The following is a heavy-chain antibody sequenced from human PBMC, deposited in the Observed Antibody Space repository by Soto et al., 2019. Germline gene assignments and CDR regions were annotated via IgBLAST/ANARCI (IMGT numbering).Heavy chain of an antibody. Sequence: PGESLKISCKGSGHSFTSYWISWVRQAPGQRPEWMGWISADNSNTNYSQKLQGRVTMTTDTSASTAYMELRSLRSDDTAVYYCARESGIDIWGQGTMVTVS. CDR2: ISADNSNT. J-gene: IGHJ3*02. D-gene: IGHD3-3*01. V-gene: IGHV1-18*04. CDR3: ARESGIDI. CDR1: GHSFTSYW.